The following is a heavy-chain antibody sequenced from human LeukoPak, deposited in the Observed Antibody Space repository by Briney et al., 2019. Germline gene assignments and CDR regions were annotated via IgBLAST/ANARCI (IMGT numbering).Heavy chain of an antibody. CDR1: GGSIRSSSYY. V-gene: IGHV4-39*01. Sequence: SETLSLTCIVSGGSIRSSSYYWSWIRQPPGNKLEWIGTIYYSGDTYYNPSLKRRVTMSVDTSKNQFSLKLSSVTAADTAVYYCARHNDYDSGDYYYYMDVWGKGTTVTVSS. J-gene: IGHJ6*03. CDR2: IYYSGDT. D-gene: IGHD3-10*01. CDR3: ARHNDYDSGDYYYYMDV.